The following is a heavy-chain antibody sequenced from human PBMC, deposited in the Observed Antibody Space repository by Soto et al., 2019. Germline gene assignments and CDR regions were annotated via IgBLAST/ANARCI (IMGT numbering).Heavy chain of an antibody. D-gene: IGHD3-10*01. CDR2: IYYSGNT. V-gene: IGHV4-59*11. Sequence: ASETLSLTCTVSGGSISSHYWSWIRQPPGKGLEWIGYIYYSGNTYYNPSLNSRVTISIDTSKNQFSLKLSSVTAADTAVYYCAREYGSGSYYNIGVWGQGTLVTVSS. CDR1: GGSISSHY. CDR3: AREYGSGSYYNIGV. J-gene: IGHJ4*02.